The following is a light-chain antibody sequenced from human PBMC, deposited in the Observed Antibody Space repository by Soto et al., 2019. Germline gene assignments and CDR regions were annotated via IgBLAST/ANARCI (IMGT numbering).Light chain of an antibody. CDR3: QSNYIVTWA. V-gene: IGKV1-39*01. CDR2: SAS. Sequence: DIQLTQSPPSLSASVGDRVTITCRASQYISNFLNWYQHKQGEAPKLLIYSASTLPLGVASRFTGSGSGTDFTLTIDPLQPDDFASYYCQSNYIVTWAFGGGTKVDIK. CDR1: QYISNF. J-gene: IGKJ4*01.